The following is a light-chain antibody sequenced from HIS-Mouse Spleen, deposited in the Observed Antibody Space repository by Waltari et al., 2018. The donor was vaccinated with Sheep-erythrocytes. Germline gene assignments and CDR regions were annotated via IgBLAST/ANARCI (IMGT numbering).Light chain of an antibody. Sequence: DIQMTQSPSTLSASVGDRVTITCRASQSISSWLAWYQQKPGKAPKLLIYKASSLESGVPSRFSGSGSGTEFTLTISSLQPDDFATXYXQXYNSYPXTFGQGTKVEIK. CDR1: QSISSW. CDR3: QXYNSYPXT. CDR2: KAS. V-gene: IGKV1-5*03. J-gene: IGKJ1*01.